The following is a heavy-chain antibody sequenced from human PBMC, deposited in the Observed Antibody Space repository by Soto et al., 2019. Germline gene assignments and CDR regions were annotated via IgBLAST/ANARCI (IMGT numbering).Heavy chain of an antibody. D-gene: IGHD1-26*01. V-gene: IGHV4-39*01. CDR2: IDNGGNT. CDR3: VKRSLLMAPT. CDR1: GRTFNINADF. J-gene: IGHJ4*02. Sequence: SETLSLTCTGSGRTFNINADFWYLAWIRQPPGKGLEWIGSIDNGGNTHYNAPLKSGVIISADTSKNQFSLSLNSVTAADTAVYYCVKRSLLMAPTWGQGIQVTVS.